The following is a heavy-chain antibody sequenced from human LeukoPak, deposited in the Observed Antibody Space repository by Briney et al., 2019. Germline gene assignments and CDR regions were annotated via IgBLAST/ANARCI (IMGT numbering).Heavy chain of an antibody. CDR3: ARADFWSGYQGGYYYYMDV. CDR2: ISAYNGNT. J-gene: IGHJ6*03. CDR1: GYTFTSYG. V-gene: IGHV1-18*01. Sequence: ASVKVPCKASGYTFTSYGISWVRQAPGQGLEWMGWISAYNGNTNYAQKLQGRVTMTTDTSTSTAYMELRSLRSDDTAVYYCARADFWSGYQGGYYYYMDVWGKGTTVTVSS. D-gene: IGHD3-3*01.